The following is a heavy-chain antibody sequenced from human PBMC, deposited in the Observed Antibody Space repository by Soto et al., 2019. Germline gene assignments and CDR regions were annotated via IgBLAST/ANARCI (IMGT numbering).Heavy chain of an antibody. D-gene: IGHD5-18*01. V-gene: IGHV1-69*13. CDR3: ATPAEAMVTPTLKAPVL. CDR2: LLPIFGTP. J-gene: IGHJ4*02. Sequence: SVKVSCKASGGTFSNSALLWVRQAPGQVLECMGVLLPIFGTPNYAQKFKGRLTISADEFSSTAYIELNILRSEDTAVYYCATPAEAMVTPTLKAPVLRGQASFVIVSS. CDR1: GGTFSNSA.